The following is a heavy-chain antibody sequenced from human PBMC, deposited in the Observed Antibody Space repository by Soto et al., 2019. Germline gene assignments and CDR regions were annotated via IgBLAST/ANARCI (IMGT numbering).Heavy chain of an antibody. J-gene: IGHJ4*02. D-gene: IGHD3-16*02. CDR2: ISAYNGNT. CDR3: ARADYLWGRYRYPLGY. Sequence: ASVNVSCKASGYTFTSYGISWVRQAPGQGLEWMGWISAYNGNTNYAQKLQGRVTMTTDTSTSTAYMELRSLRSDDTAVYYCARADYLWGRYRYPLGYGGQGALVTVP. CDR1: GYTFTSYG. V-gene: IGHV1-18*01.